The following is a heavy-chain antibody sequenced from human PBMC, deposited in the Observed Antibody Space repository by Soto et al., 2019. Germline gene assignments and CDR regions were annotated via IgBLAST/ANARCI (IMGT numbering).Heavy chain of an antibody. V-gene: IGHV1-3*01. Sequence: ASVKVSCKASGYTFTSYAMHWVRQAPGQRLEWMGWINAGNGNTKYSQKFQGRVTITRDTSASTAYMELSSLRSEDTAVYYCARGTGSYYRQQSDYWGQGTLVTVSS. CDR3: ARGTGSYYRQQSDY. CDR1: GYTFTSYA. CDR2: INAGNGNT. D-gene: IGHD3-10*01. J-gene: IGHJ4*02.